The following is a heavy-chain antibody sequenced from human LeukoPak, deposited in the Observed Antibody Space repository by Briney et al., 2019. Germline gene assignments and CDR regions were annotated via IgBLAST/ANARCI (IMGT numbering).Heavy chain of an antibody. CDR1: VGSFSGYY. J-gene: IGHJ4*02. CDR3: ARRLLRSMTNLDY. CDR2: INHSGST. Sequence: SETLSLTCAVYVGSFSGYYWSWIRQPPWKGLEWIGEINHSGSTNYNPSLKSRVTISVDTSKNQFSLKLSSVTAADTAVYYCARRLLRSMTNLDYWGQGTLVTVSS. V-gene: IGHV4-34*01. D-gene: IGHD4-11*01.